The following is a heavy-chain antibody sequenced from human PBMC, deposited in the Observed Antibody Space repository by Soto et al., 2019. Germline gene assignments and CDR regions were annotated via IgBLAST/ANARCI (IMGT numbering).Heavy chain of an antibody. CDR1: GFTFGDYA. V-gene: IGHV3-49*04. Sequence: GGSLRLSCTASGFTFGDYAMSWVRQAPGKGLEWVGFIRSKAYGGTTEYAASVKGRFTISRDDSKSIAYLQMNSLKTEDTAVYYCTREWPTYTLEGIGLYWGQGTLVTVSS. D-gene: IGHD2-21*01. CDR2: IRSKAYGGTT. J-gene: IGHJ4*02. CDR3: TREWPTYTLEGIGLY.